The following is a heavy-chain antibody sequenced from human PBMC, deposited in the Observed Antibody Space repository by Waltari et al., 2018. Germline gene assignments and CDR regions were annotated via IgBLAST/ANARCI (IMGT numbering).Heavy chain of an antibody. CDR1: GYTFTDYS. CDR3: ATYLRITGTGGDP. J-gene: IGHJ5*02. D-gene: IGHD1-20*01. Sequence: VQLVQSGAEVKKPRASVKVSCKASGYTFTDYSMHWVQQAPGKGLEWMGLLDPEDGETIYAEKFQGRVTITAETSKDTAYMERSSLRSEDTAVYYCATYLRITGTGGDPWGQGTLVTVSS. CDR2: LDPEDGET. V-gene: IGHV1-69-2*01.